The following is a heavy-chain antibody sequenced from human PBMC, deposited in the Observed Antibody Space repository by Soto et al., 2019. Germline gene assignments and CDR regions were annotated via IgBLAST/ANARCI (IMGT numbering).Heavy chain of an antibody. CDR1: GFTVSSNY. D-gene: IGHD2-21*01. V-gene: IGHV3-53*04. CDR3: ARSEASNWFDP. CDR2: IYSGGST. Sequence: EVQLVESGGGLVQPGGPLRLSCAASGFTVSSNYMSWVRQAPGKGLEWVSVIYSGGSTYYADSVKGRFTISRHNSKNTLYLQMNSLRAEDTAVYYCARSEASNWFDPWGQGTLVTVSS. J-gene: IGHJ5*02.